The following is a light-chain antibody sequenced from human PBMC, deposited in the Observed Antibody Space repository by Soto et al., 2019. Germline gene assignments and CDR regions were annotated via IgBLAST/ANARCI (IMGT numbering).Light chain of an antibody. V-gene: IGLV2-14*01. CDR3: SSDTSSSTRV. Sequence: QSVLTQPASVSGSPGQSIAISCTGTSSDIGGYDHVSWYRQHPGEAPKLMIYDVSSRPSGVSNRFSGSKSGNTASLTISGLQAEDEADYYCSSDTSSSTRVFGGGTQLTVL. CDR2: DVS. J-gene: IGLJ2*01. CDR1: SSDIGGYDH.